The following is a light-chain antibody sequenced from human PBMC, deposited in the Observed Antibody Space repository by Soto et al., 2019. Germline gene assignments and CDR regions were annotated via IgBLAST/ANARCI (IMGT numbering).Light chain of an antibody. Sequence: DIQMTQSPFSLSASVGDRLTITCRASQTVTHLLNWYQQKPGQAPKLLIYKASTVESGVPSRFSGSGSGTEFTLTISSLQTDDFASYYCLHYSTYPLTFGGGTKVDIK. CDR3: LHYSTYPLT. J-gene: IGKJ4*01. V-gene: IGKV1-5*03. CDR1: QTVTHL. CDR2: KAS.